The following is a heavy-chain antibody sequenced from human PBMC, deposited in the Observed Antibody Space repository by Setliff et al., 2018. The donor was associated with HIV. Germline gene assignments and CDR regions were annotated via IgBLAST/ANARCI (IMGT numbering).Heavy chain of an antibody. V-gene: IGHV1-46*01. Sequence: VASVKVSCKTSGDTFGNSAISWVRQAPGQGLEWMGIINCASGRTVYTEKIKGRLAMARDMFRTTVYMELTSLRTEDTAVYYCARGGYSGEFLDAFDIWGQGTLVTVSS. CDR2: INCASGRT. CDR3: ARGGYSGEFLDAFDI. D-gene: IGHD5-12*01. J-gene: IGHJ3*02. CDR1: GDTFGNSA.